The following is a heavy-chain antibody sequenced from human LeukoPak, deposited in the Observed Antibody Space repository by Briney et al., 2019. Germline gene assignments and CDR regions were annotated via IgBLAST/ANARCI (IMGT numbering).Heavy chain of an antibody. D-gene: IGHD1-20*01. CDR2: IDSDDDK. V-gene: IGHV2-70*11. Sequence: RESGPALVKPTQTLTLTCTFSGVSLTTGRMSATWVRHPPWKALEWLARIDSDDDKYYSTSLEARLTISKDTSKNQVVLTMTSMDPVDTATYYCARMWGYNWNYIDYWGQGSLVTVSS. J-gene: IGHJ4*02. CDR1: GVSLTTGRMS. CDR3: ARMWGYNWNYIDY.